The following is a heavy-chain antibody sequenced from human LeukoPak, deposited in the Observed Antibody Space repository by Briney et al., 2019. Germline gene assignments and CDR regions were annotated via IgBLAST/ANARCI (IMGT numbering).Heavy chain of an antibody. J-gene: IGHJ4*02. Sequence: ASVKVSCKASGYTFIDYAMHWVRQAPGQRLEWMGWINAGNGNTKYSQKFRGRVTITRDTSASTAYMELSSLISEDTAVYYCARGNYYDSSSFDYWGQGTLVTVSS. D-gene: IGHD3-22*01. V-gene: IGHV1-3*01. CDR1: GYTFIDYA. CDR3: ARGNYYDSSSFDY. CDR2: INAGNGNT.